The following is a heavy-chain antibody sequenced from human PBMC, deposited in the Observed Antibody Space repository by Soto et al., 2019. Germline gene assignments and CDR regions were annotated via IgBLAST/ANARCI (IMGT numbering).Heavy chain of an antibody. CDR1: GYTFTCYY. CDR3: ARDLRCSSTSCYNY. Sequence: ASVKVSCKASGYTFTCYYMHWVRQAPGQGLEWMGWINPNSGGTNYAQKFQGRVTMTRDTSISTAYMELSRLRSDDTAVYYCARDLRCSSTSCYNYWGQGTLVTVSS. CDR2: INPNSGGT. D-gene: IGHD2-2*02. V-gene: IGHV1-2*02. J-gene: IGHJ4*02.